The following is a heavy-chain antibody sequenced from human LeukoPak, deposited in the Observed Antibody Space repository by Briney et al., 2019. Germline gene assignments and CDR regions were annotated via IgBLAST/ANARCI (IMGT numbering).Heavy chain of an antibody. CDR2: ISGNGGST. J-gene: IGHJ4*02. V-gene: IGHV3-23*01. D-gene: IGHD4-11*01. CDR1: GFTFSSYA. CDR3: ARIYSPDY. Sequence: PGGSLRLSCAASGFTFSSYAMSWVRQAPGKGLEWVSGISGNGGSTYYADSVKRRFTISRDNSKNTLYLQMNSLRAEDTAVYYCARIYSPDYWGQGTLVTVSS.